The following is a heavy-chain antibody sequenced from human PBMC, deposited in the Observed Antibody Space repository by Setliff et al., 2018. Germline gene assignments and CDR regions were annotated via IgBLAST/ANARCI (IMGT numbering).Heavy chain of an antibody. CDR1: GGSIRSGNDL. Sequence: SETLSLTCTVSGGSIRSGNDLWSWLRQSPGKGLEWTAYISAYTGRAYYNPSLQSRAALSADTSKSQFSLRLTSVTAADTAVYYCAREVIDPVSSDAFDIWGQGRMVTV. V-gene: IGHV4-30-4*01. CDR3: AREVIDPVSSDAFDI. CDR2: ISAYTGRA. J-gene: IGHJ3*02. D-gene: IGHD4-4*01.